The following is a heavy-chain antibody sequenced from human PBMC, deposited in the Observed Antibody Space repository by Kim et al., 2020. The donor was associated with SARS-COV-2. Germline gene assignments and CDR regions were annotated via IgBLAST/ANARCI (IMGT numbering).Heavy chain of an antibody. Sequence: GGSLRLSCAASGFSFRNYEMNWVRQAPGKGLEWVSFISIAGNTYYADSVKGRFTISRDNAKNSLYLQMNSLRAEDTAVYYCVREVNVTPDAFDIWGQGKMVSVSS. J-gene: IGHJ3*02. V-gene: IGHV3-48*03. CDR1: GFSFRNYE. CDR2: ISIAGNT. D-gene: IGHD2-15*01. CDR3: VREVNVTPDAFDI.